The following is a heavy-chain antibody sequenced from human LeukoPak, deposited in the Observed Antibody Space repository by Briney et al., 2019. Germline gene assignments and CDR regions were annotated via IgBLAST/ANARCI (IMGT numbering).Heavy chain of an antibody. V-gene: IGHV4-34*01. J-gene: IGHJ4*02. D-gene: IGHD3-10*01. Sequence: SETLSLTCAVSGGPFSGYFWSWIRQPPGKGLEWIGEIHNSGTTNYNPSLNSRVTISEDTSENQIYLNLRSVTAADTAVYYCARRYYYNLGSFPFDFWGQGTLVTVSS. CDR1: GGPFSGYF. CDR2: IHNSGTT. CDR3: ARRYYYNLGSFPFDF.